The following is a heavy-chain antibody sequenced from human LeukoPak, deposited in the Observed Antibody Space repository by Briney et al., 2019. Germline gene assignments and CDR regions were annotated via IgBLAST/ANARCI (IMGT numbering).Heavy chain of an antibody. D-gene: IGHD5-12*01. CDR2: LYYSGST. CDR1: GVSISNYY. Sequence: SETLSLTCTVSGVSISNYYWSWIRQPPGKGLEWIGYLYYSGSTDYNPSLKSRVTISVDTSKNQFSLKLKSVTAADTAVYYCARSQYSEYDYELWGQGTLVTVSS. J-gene: IGHJ4*02. CDR3: ARSQYSEYDYEL. V-gene: IGHV4-59*01.